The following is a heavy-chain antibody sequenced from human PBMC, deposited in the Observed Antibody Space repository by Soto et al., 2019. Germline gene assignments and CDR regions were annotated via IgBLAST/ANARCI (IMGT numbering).Heavy chain of an antibody. J-gene: IGHJ4*02. CDR1: GYTFTSYY. D-gene: IGHD3-10*01. CDR3: ARDLNMVRGGLDY. Sequence: ASVKVPCKASGYTFTSYYMHWVRQAPGQGLEWMGIINPSGGSTSYAQKFQGRVTMTRDTSTSTVYMELSSLRSEDTAVYYCARDLNMVRGGLDYWGQRHLVTIS. CDR2: INPSGGST. V-gene: IGHV1-46*01.